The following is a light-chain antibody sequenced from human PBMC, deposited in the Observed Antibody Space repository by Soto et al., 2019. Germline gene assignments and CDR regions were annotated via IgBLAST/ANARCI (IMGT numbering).Light chain of an antibody. CDR1: QSVTTY. Sequence: EIVLTQSPGTLSLSPVERATLSCMASQSVTTYLAWYQQKPGQAPRLLIYDASDRATGIPNRFSGSGSGTDFTLTISRLEPEDFALYYCQQYDKSVLTFGGGTKVDIK. CDR2: DAS. J-gene: IGKJ4*01. V-gene: IGKV3-20*01. CDR3: QQYDKSVLT.